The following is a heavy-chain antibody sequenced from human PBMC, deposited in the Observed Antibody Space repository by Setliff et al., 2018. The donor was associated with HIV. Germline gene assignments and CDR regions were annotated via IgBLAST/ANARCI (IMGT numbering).Heavy chain of an antibody. Sequence: PSETLSLTCIVSGGSISTTSYYWGWIRQPPGKGLEWIGSIYYSGSTYYNPSIKSRVTISVDTSKNQLSLKLRSVTAADTAVYYCAREIYGGNSRPFDYWGQGTLVTVSS. J-gene: IGHJ4*02. D-gene: IGHD4-17*01. CDR1: GGSISTTSYY. CDR3: AREIYGGNSRPFDY. V-gene: IGHV4-39*07. CDR2: IYYSGST.